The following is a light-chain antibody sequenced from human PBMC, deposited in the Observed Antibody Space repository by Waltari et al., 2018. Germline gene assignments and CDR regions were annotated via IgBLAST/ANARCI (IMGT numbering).Light chain of an antibody. V-gene: IGKV4-1*01. CDR1: QDVTNS. J-gene: IGKJ3*01. CDR3: LQHYTTPFT. Sequence: DIVMTQSPACPGVSLGERATINCKSSQDVTNSLSWYKQQPGQPPELLIYWASTRESGVPDRFSGSGFGTDFTLTIRSLQAEDVAVYYCLQHYTTPFTFGPGTRVDI. CDR2: WAS.